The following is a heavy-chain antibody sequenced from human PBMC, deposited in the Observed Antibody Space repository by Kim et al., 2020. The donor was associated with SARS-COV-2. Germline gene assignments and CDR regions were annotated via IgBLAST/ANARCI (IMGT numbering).Heavy chain of an antibody. Sequence: SETLSLTCTVSGGSISSGGYYWSWIRQHPGKGLEWIGYIYYSGSTYYNPSLKSRVTISVDTSKNQFSLKLSSVTAADTAVYYCARDHSESSSSFLRLPSGMDVWGQGTTVPVS. CDR1: GGSISSGGYY. J-gene: IGHJ6*02. CDR2: IYYSGST. V-gene: IGHV4-31*03. CDR3: ARDHSESSSSFLRLPSGMDV. D-gene: IGHD6-6*01.